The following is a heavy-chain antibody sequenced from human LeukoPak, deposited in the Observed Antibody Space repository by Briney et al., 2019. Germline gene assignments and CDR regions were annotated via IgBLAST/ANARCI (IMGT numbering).Heavy chain of an antibody. J-gene: IGHJ4*02. CDR2: IYYSGST. Sequence: SETLSLTCTVSGGSISSSSYYWGWVRQPPGKGLEWIGSIYYSGSTYYNPSLKSRVTISVDTSKNQFSLKLSSVTAADTAVYYCARHAGYCTNGVCYDGWLARGYWGQGTLVTVSS. V-gene: IGHV4-39*01. D-gene: IGHD2-8*01. CDR1: GGSISSSSYY. CDR3: ARHAGYCTNGVCYDGWLARGY.